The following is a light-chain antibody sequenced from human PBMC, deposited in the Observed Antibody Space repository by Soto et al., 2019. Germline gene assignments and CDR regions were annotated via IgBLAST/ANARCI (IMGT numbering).Light chain of an antibody. V-gene: IGKV1D-12*01. CDR1: QGIRSW. J-gene: IGKJ5*01. CDR3: QQANSFPIT. Sequence: DIQMTQSPSSVSASVGDRVTITCRASQGIRSWLAWYQQKPGKAPKLLIYDAYSLQSGVPSRFSGSVSGTDFTLTISSLQPEDFATYYCQQANSFPITFGQGTRLEIK. CDR2: DAY.